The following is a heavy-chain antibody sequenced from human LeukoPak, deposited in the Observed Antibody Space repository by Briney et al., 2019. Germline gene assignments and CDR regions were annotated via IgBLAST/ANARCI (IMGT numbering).Heavy chain of an antibody. CDR2: IKQDGSEK. Sequence: GGSLRLSCAASGFTFSSYWMSWVRQAPGKGLEWVANIKQDGSEKYYVDSVKGRFTISRDNAKNSLYLQMNSLRAEDTAVYYCAQSSFSEYFQHWGQGTLVTVSS. CDR1: GFTFSSYW. V-gene: IGHV3-7*01. D-gene: IGHD6-13*01. CDR3: AQSSFSEYFQH. J-gene: IGHJ1*01.